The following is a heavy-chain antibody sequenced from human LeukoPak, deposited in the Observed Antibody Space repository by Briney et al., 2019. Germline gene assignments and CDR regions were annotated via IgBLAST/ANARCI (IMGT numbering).Heavy chain of an antibody. CDR2: IIPIFGTA. J-gene: IGHJ4*02. V-gene: IGHV1-69*05. Sequence: SVKVSCKASGGTFSSYAISWVRQAPGQGLEWMGRIIPIFGTANYAQKFQGRVTITTDESTSTAYMELSRLRSDDTAVYYCARERGRPTYSSSWSYWGQGTLVTVSS. D-gene: IGHD6-13*01. CDR1: GGTFSSYA. CDR3: ARERGRPTYSSSWSY.